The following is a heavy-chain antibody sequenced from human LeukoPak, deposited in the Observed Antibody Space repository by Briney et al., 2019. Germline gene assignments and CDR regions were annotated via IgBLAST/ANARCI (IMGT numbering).Heavy chain of an antibody. Sequence: SETLSLTCTVSGYSISSGYYWGWIRQPPGKGLEWIGSIYHSGSTYYNPSLKSRVTISVDTSKNQFSLKLSSVTAADTAVYYCARELPYCTNGVCYYWYFDLWGRGTLVTVSS. CDR3: ARELPYCTNGVCYYWYFDL. V-gene: IGHV4-38-2*02. D-gene: IGHD2-8*01. CDR1: GYSISSGYY. CDR2: IYHSGST. J-gene: IGHJ2*01.